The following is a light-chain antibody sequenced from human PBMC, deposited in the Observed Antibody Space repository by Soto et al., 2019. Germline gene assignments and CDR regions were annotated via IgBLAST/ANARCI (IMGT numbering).Light chain of an antibody. J-gene: IGKJ5*01. V-gene: IGKV3-20*01. Sequence: EIVLTQSPGTLSLSPGERATLSCRASQSVGRSYLAWCQQKPGQAPRLLISSVSKRATGIPDRFSGGGSGTDFTLTISRVEPEDFALYICQQYDGSPITFGQGTRLEIK. CDR3: QQYDGSPIT. CDR2: SVS. CDR1: QSVGRSY.